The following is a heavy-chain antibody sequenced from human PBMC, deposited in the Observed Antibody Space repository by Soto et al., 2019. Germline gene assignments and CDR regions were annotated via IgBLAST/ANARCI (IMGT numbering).Heavy chain of an antibody. V-gene: IGHV3-23*01. CDR1: GFTFSSYA. D-gene: IGHD2-15*01. CDR3: AKHQTSIDIVVVVAGGYFDY. CDR2: ISGSGGST. J-gene: IGHJ4*02. Sequence: EVQLLESGGGLVQPGGSLRLSCAASGFTFSSYAMSWVRQAPGKGLEWVSAISGSGGSTYYADSVKGRFTISRDNSKNTLYMQMNSLRAEDTAVYYCAKHQTSIDIVVVVAGGYFDYWGQGTLVTVSS.